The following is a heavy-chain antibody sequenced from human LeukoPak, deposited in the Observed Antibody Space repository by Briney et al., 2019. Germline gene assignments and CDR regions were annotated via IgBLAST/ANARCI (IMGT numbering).Heavy chain of an antibody. CDR3: ARETVVVGDYYNWFDP. Sequence: SVKVSCKASGGTFSSYTISWVRQAPGQGLEWMGRIIPILGIANYAQKFQGRVTITTDESTSTAYMELSSLRSEDTAVYYCARETVVVGDYYNWFDPWGQGTLVTVSS. J-gene: IGHJ5*02. V-gene: IGHV1-69*16. D-gene: IGHD2-2*01. CDR1: GGTFSSYT. CDR2: IIPILGIA.